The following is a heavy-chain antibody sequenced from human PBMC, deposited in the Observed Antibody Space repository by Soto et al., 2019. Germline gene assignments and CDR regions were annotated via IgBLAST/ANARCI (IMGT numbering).Heavy chain of an antibody. V-gene: IGHV3-33*01. D-gene: IGHD6-13*01. CDR2: IWYDGSNK. CDR3: ARWGIADGDY. J-gene: IGHJ4*02. Sequence: QVQLVESGGGVVQPGRSLRLSCAASGFTFSSYGMHWVRQAPGKGLEWVAVIWYDGSNKYYADSVKGRFTISRDNSKNTMYLQMNSLRAEDTDVYYCARWGIADGDYWGQGTLVTVSS. CDR1: GFTFSSYG.